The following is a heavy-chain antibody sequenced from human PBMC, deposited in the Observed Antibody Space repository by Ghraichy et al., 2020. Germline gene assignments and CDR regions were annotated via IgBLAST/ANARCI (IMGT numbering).Heavy chain of an antibody. CDR2: IIPIFGTA. CDR3: ARSFTIFGVVNTNWFDP. D-gene: IGHD3-3*01. J-gene: IGHJ5*02. Sequence: SVKVSCKASGGTFSSYAISWVRQAPGQGLEWMGGIIPIFGTANYAQKFQGRVTITADESTSTAYMELSSLRSEDTAVYYCARSFTIFGVVNTNWFDPWGQGTLVTVSS. CDR1: GGTFSSYA. V-gene: IGHV1-69*13.